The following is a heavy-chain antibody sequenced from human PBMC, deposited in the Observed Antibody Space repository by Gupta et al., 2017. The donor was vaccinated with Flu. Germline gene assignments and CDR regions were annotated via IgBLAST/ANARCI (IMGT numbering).Heavy chain of an antibody. J-gene: IGHJ6*02. V-gene: IGHV1-2*02. D-gene: IGHD1-26*01. Sequence: QVQLVQSGAEVRKPGASVKVSCKASGSTFNAYYLPWVRPAPGQGLEWMGWINPNSGGTHYAQKFQGRVSMTRDTSTSTALMELTRLTSDDTGMYYCAGGPQRVDGAVVRTTIDYYYGLDVWGQGTTVTVSS. CDR3: AGGPQRVDGAVVRTTIDYYYGLDV. CDR2: INPNSGGT. CDR1: GSTFNAYY.